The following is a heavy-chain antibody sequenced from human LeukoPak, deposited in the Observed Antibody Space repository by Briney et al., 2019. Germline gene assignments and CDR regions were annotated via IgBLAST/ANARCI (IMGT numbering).Heavy chain of an antibody. J-gene: IGHJ4*02. D-gene: IGHD5-18*01. V-gene: IGHV1-8*01. CDR2: MNPNSGNT. Sequence: GASVKVSCKTSGYTFTTYDINWVRQATGQGLEWMGWMNPNSGNTGYAQKFQGRVTITADESTSTAYMELSSLRSEDTAVYYCAMHPGYSYGTLDYWGQGTLVTVSS. CDR3: AMHPGYSYGTLDY. CDR1: GYTFTTYD.